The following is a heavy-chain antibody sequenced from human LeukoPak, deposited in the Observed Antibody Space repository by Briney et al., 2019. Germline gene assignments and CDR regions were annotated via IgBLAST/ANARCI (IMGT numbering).Heavy chain of an antibody. V-gene: IGHV3-7*01. CDR3: ATDRGWRTSGYYLYYFEY. CDR2: IKHDGSET. D-gene: IGHD3-3*01. Sequence: PGGSLRLSCAASGFIFTNYFMSWVRQAPGKGLEWVARIKHDGSETYYVDSVRGRFTISRDNTMNSLYLQMSSLRAEDTAVYYCATDRGWRTSGYYLYYFEYWGQGTLVTYSS. J-gene: IGHJ4*02. CDR1: GFIFTNYF.